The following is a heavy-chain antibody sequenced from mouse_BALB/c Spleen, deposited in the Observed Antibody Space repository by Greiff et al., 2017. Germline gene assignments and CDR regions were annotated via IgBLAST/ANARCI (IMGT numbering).Heavy chain of an antibody. Sequence: DVMLVESGPSLVKPSQTLSLTCSVTGDSITSGYWNWIRKFPGNKLEYMGYISYSGSTYYNPSLKSRISITRDTSKNQYYLQLNSVTTEDTATYYCARSYGSSPYYYAMDYWGQGTSVTVSS. CDR1: GDSITSGY. CDR2: ISYSGST. CDR3: ARSYGSSPYYYAMDY. D-gene: IGHD1-1*01. J-gene: IGHJ4*01. V-gene: IGHV3-8*02.